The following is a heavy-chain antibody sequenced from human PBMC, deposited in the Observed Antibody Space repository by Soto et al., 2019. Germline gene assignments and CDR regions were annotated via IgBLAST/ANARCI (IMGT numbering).Heavy chain of an antibody. J-gene: IGHJ5*02. V-gene: IGHV3-23*01. CDR2: IGGSGSSA. CDR1: GFTFKNFA. Sequence: EVQLLESGGGLVQPGGSLRLSCVASGFTFKNFAMTWVRQAPGKGMEWVSAIGGSGSSANYADSVKGRFTVSRDDSQRTRYLQMSGLRVDDTALYYCAKDAVAYNGEWDWFDLWGQGTLVTVSS. CDR3: AKDAVAYNGEWDWFDL. D-gene: IGHD3-10*01.